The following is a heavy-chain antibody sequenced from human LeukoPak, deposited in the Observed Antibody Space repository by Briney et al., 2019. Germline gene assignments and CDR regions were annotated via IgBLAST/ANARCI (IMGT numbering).Heavy chain of an antibody. CDR1: GYTFTSYG. CDR3: ARGEIVPLLWSTFDY. CDR2: ISGYNGNT. V-gene: IGHV1-18*01. Sequence: ASVKVSCKASGYTFTSYGLSWVRQAPGQGLEWMGWISGYNGNTNYAQEFQGRVTMTTDTSTSTAYMELRSLRSDDTAVYYCARGEIVPLLWSTFDYWGQGTLVTVSS. D-gene: IGHD3-10*01. J-gene: IGHJ4*02.